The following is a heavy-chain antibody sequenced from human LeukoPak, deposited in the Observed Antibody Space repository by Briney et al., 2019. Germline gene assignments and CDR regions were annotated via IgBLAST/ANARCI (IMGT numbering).Heavy chain of an antibody. CDR2: IYTSGST. CDR1: GGSISSGSYY. Sequence: PSQTLSLTCTVSGGSISSGSYYWSWIRQPAGKGLEWIGRIYTSGSTNYNPSLKSRVTISVDTSKNQFSLKLSSVTAADTAVYYCARERRGSIAAMRTGVDYWGQGTLVTVSS. CDR3: ARERRGSIAAMRTGVDY. J-gene: IGHJ4*02. D-gene: IGHD6-13*01. V-gene: IGHV4-61*02.